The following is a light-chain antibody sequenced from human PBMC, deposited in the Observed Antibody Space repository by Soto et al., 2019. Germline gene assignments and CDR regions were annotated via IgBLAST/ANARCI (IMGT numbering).Light chain of an antibody. V-gene: IGLV1-44*01. J-gene: IGLJ3*02. Sequence: QSVLTQPPSASGTPGQRVTISCSGSSSNIGTNTANWYQQLPGTAPRLLIYSTNQRPSRVPDRVSGSRSGTSASLAISGLQSDDEANYYCAAWDDTLNGWVFGGGTKLTVL. CDR1: SSNIGTNT. CDR2: STN. CDR3: AAWDDTLNGWV.